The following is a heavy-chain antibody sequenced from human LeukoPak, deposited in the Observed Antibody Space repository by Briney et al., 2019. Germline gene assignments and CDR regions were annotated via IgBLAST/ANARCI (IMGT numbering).Heavy chain of an antibody. CDR1: GGSISSYY. D-gene: IGHD3-3*01. Sequence: SETLSLTCTVSGGSISSYYWSWIRQPPGKGLEWIGEINHSGSTNYNPSLKSRVTISVDTSKNQFSLKLSSVTAADTAVYYCARSGGFGVVYYFDYWGQGTLVTVSS. V-gene: IGHV4-34*01. J-gene: IGHJ4*02. CDR2: INHSGST. CDR3: ARSGGFGVVYYFDY.